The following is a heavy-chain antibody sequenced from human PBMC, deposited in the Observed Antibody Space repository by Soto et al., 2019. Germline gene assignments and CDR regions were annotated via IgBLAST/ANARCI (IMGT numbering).Heavy chain of an antibody. CDR3: AKVVVAATRMLDAFDI. J-gene: IGHJ3*02. D-gene: IGHD2-15*01. CDR1: GFTFSSYA. CDR2: SSGSGGST. V-gene: IGHV3-23*01. Sequence: GGSLRLSCASPGFTFSSYAMSWDRQAPGKGLEWVSASSGSGGSTYYADSVKGRFTISRDNSKNTLYLQMNSLRAEDTAVYYRAKVVVAATRMLDAFDIWGQGTMVTVSS.